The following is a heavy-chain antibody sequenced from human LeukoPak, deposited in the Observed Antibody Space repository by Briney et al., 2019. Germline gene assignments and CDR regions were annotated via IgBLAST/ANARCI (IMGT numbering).Heavy chain of an antibody. CDR3: AKDSVAATYNWFDP. CDR2: IRYDGSNK. D-gene: IGHD6-13*01. V-gene: IGHV3-30*02. CDR1: VITFSSYG. Sequence: PGRFLRLSCAASVITFSSYGMTWVRQAPGKGLEWVAFIRYDGSNKYYADSVKGRFTISRDNSKNTLYLQMNSLRAEDTAVYYCAKDSVAATYNWFDPWGQGTLVTVSS. J-gene: IGHJ5*02.